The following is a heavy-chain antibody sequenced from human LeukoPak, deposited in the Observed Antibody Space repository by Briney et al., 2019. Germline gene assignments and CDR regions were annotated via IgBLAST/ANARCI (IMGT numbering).Heavy chain of an antibody. CDR2: ISGSGGST. CDR1: GFTFSSYA. D-gene: IGHD6-13*01. CDR3: AKASSSWFSAFDY. V-gene: IGHV3-23*01. J-gene: IGHJ4*02. Sequence: GGSLRLSCAASGFTFSSYAMSWVRQAPGKGLEWVSAISGSGGSTYYADSVKGRFTISRDNSKNTLYLQMNSPRAEDTAVYYCAKASSSWFSAFDYWGQGTLVTVSS.